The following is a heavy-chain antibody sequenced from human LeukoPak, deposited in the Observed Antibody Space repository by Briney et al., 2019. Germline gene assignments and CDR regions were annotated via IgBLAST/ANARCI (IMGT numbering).Heavy chain of an antibody. CDR2: ISWDGGST. V-gene: IGHV3-43*01. D-gene: IGHD6-13*01. Sequence: GGSLRLSCAASGFTFDDYTMHWVRQAPGKGLEWVSLISWDGGSTYYVDSVKGRFTISRDNSKNSLYLQMNSLRTEDTALYYCAKGWYSSSWYGISRFDYWGQGTLVTVSS. CDR3: AKGWYSSSWYGISRFDY. J-gene: IGHJ4*02. CDR1: GFTFDDYT.